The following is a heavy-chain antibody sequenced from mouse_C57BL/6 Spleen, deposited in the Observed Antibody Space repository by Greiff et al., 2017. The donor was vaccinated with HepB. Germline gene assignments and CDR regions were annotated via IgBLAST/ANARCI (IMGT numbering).Heavy chain of an antibody. J-gene: IGHJ3*01. CDR2: ISSGSSTI. V-gene: IGHV5-17*01. CDR1: GFTFSDYG. CDR3: ARRDYYDYDGFAY. Sequence: EVMLVESGGGLVKPGGSLKLSCAASGFTFSDYGMHWVRQAPEKGLEWVAYISSGSSTIYYADTVKGRFTISRDNAKNTLFLQMTSLRSEDTAMYYCARRDYYDYDGFAYWGQGTLVTVSA. D-gene: IGHD2-4*01.